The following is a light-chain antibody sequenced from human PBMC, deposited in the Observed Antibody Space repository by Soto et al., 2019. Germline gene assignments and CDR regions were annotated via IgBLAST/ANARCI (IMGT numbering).Light chain of an antibody. V-gene: IGKV1-33*01. J-gene: IGKJ5*01. CDR3: QQYNSYPIT. CDR2: DAS. Sequence: IQMTQSRSSLSASVGDRVTITCQASQDISNYLNWYQQKPGKAPKLLIYDASKLETGVPSRFSGSGSGTDFTFTISSLKPEDIATYCCQQYNSYPITCGQGTRLEI. CDR1: QDISNY.